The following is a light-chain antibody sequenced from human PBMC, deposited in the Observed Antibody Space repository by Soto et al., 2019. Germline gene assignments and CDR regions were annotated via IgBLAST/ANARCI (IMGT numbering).Light chain of an antibody. J-gene: IGKJ1*01. CDR3: QQSYSSPPT. V-gene: IGKV1-39*01. Sequence: DTQMTQSPSSLSASVGDRVAITCQASRDITDYLNWYQQKPGKAPKLLIYAASSLQSGVPSRFSGSGSGPDFTLTISSLQPEDFATYYCQQSYSSPPTFGQGTKVDIK. CDR2: AAS. CDR1: RDITDY.